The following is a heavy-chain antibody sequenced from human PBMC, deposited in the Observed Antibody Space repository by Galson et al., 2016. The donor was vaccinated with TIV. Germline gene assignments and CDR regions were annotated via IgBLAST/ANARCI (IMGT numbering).Heavy chain of an antibody. J-gene: IGHJ4*02. D-gene: IGHD4-17*01. CDR2: MNPNSGNT. V-gene: IGHV1-8*02. CDR1: GYTFTSYD. CDR3: ARSGEYGDY. Sequence: SVKVSCKASGYTFTSYDINWVRQATGQGLEWMGWMNPNSGNTGYAQKFRGRVTMTRNTSVRTAYMELSSLSNEDPAVYYCARSGEYGDYRGQGTLVTVSS.